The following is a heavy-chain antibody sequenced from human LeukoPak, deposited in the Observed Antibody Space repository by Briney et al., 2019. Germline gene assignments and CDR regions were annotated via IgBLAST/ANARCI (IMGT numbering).Heavy chain of an antibody. CDR3: AREEHNYYDSSAYYDP. D-gene: IGHD3-22*01. J-gene: IGHJ5*02. CDR2: ITSSGSTI. CDR1: GLTFSDYY. Sequence: GGSLRLSCAASGLTFSDYYMSWIRQAPGKGLEWVSYITSSGSTIYYADSVKGRFTISRDNAKNSLYLQMNSLRAEDTAVYYCAREEHNYYDSSAYYDPWGQGTLVTVSS. V-gene: IGHV3-11*01.